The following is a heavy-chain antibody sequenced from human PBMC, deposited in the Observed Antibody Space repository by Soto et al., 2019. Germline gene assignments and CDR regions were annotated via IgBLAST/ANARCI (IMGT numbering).Heavy chain of an antibody. CDR3: TRHAGGQGDHFCYYYFMDV. CDR2: IRSKTNNYAT. V-gene: IGHV3-73*01. Sequence: EVQLVESGGGLVQPGGSLKLACLASGFPLSDSAIHWVRKASGKGLEWVGRIRSKTNNYATTYGAPVRGRFTLSRDDSKNTAYLQMNNLESEHAAVYYCTRHAGGQGDHFCYYYFMDVWGKGTTVSV. CDR1: GFPLSDSA. J-gene: IGHJ6*03. D-gene: IGHD2-15*01.